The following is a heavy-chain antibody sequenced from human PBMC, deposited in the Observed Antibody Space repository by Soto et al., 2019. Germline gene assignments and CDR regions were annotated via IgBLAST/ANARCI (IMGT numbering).Heavy chain of an antibody. Sequence: QVQLVESGGGVVQPGRSLRLSCAASGFTFSSYAMHWVRQAPGKGLEWVAVISDDGSKKYYADYVKGRFTISRDDSKNTLYLQMNSLRPEDTAVYYCAREWRVEMRMTTVTIIDYWGQGTLVTVSS. D-gene: IGHD4-17*01. CDR1: GFTFSSYA. CDR2: ISDDGSKK. J-gene: IGHJ4*02. CDR3: AREWRVEMRMTTVTIIDY. V-gene: IGHV3-30-3*01.